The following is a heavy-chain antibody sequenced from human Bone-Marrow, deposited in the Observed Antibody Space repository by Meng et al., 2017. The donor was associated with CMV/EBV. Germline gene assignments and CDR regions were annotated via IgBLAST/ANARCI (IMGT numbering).Heavy chain of an antibody. CDR1: GGSISSYY. Sequence: GSLRLSCTVSGGSISSYYWSWIRQPPGKGLEWIGYIYYSGSTTYNPSLKSRVTISVDTSKNQFSLKLSSVTAADTAVYYCAREVCSSANCYKGYWGQGILVTVSS. CDR2: IYYSGST. CDR3: AREVCSSANCYKGY. V-gene: IGHV4-59*12. D-gene: IGHD2-2*02. J-gene: IGHJ4*02.